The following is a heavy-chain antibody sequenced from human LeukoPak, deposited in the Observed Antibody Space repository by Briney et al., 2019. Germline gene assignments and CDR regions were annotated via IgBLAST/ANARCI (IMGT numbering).Heavy chain of an antibody. CDR2: ISGNNDNP. Sequence: GASVKVSCKASGYTFSNFGINWVRQAPGQGLDWIAWISGNNDNPNYGQKFQGRFTVTTDSSTSTAYMELRNLRSDDTAVYYCARDGTSTDDYWGQGTLVTVSS. CDR1: GYTFSNFG. J-gene: IGHJ4*02. V-gene: IGHV1-18*01. CDR3: ARDGTSTDDY. D-gene: IGHD2-2*01.